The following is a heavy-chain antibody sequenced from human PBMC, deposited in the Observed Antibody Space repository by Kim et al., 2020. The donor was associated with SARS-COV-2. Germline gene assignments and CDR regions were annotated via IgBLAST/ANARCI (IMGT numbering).Heavy chain of an antibody. Sequence: GGSLRLSCAASGFTFSSYSMNWVRQAPGKGLEWVSSISSSSSYIYYADSVKGRFTISRDNAKNSLYLQMNSLRAEDTAVYYCARESLRSVVVVAAKAFDIWGQGTMVTVSS. D-gene: IGHD2-15*01. CDR3: ARESLRSVVVVAAKAFDI. CDR1: GFTFSSYS. J-gene: IGHJ3*02. V-gene: IGHV3-21*01. CDR2: ISSSSSYI.